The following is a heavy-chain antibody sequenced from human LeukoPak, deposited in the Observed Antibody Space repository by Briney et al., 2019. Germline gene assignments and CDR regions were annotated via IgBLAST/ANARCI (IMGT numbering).Heavy chain of an antibody. CDR2: ISSGGTTI. D-gene: IGHD3-9*01. Sequence: KTGGSLRLSCAASGFTISDYSMSWIRQAPGKGLEWVSHISSGGTTIYYADSVKGRFTISRDNSKNTPYLQMSSLRVDDTALYYCARECDLVTGLDYWGQGTLVTVSS. CDR3: ARECDLVTGLDY. J-gene: IGHJ4*02. V-gene: IGHV3-11*04. CDR1: GFTISDYS.